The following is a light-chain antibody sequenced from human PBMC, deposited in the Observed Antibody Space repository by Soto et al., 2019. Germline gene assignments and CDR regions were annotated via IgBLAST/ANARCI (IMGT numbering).Light chain of an antibody. CDR1: SSDVGGYNY. Sequence: QSALTQPASVSRSPGQSLTISCTGTSSDVGGYNYVSWYQRRPGKAPKLMIYDVSNRPSGVSNRFSGSKSGSTASLTISGLQPEDEADYYCCSYTSSFTAVFGGGTKVTVL. CDR2: DVS. V-gene: IGLV2-14*01. CDR3: CSYTSSFTAV. J-gene: IGLJ2*01.